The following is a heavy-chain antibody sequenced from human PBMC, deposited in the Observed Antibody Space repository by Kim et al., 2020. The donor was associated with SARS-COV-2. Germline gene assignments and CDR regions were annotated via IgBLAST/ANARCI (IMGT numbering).Heavy chain of an antibody. CDR3: ARDPHAIKEYCSGGSCYRYGMDV. J-gene: IGHJ6*02. Sequence: SETLSLTCTVSGGSISSYYWSWIRQPPGKGLEWIGYIYYSGSTNYNPSLKSRVTISVDTSKNQFSLKLSSVTAADTAVYYCARDPHAIKEYCSGGSCYRYGMDVWGQGTTVTVSS. CDR2: IYYSGST. CDR1: GGSISSYY. D-gene: IGHD2-15*01. V-gene: IGHV4-59*13.